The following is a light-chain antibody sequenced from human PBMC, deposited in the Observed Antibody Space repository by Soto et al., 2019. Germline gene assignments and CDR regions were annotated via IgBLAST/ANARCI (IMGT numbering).Light chain of an antibody. Sequence: QSVLTQPRSVSGSPGQSVTISCAGTTSDVGGYNYVSWFQQHPDKAHQLLIYDVTKRPSGVPDRFSGSRSGNTASLTISGLQAEDEADYYCCSYAGSYTYYVFGTGTKVTVL. CDR2: DVT. CDR1: TSDVGGYNY. J-gene: IGLJ1*01. CDR3: CSYAGSYTYYV. V-gene: IGLV2-11*01.